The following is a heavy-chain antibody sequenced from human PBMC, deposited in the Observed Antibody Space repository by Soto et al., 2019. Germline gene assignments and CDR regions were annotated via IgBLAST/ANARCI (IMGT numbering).Heavy chain of an antibody. Sequence: ASVKVSCKGAGYTFSNYYMHWVRQAPGQGLEWMGIINPSGDSTSYAQEFQGRVTMTRETSTSTLYMELSSLRSEDTAVYYCARATRSGAPHFDHWGQGTLVTVSS. CDR3: ARATRSGAPHFDH. J-gene: IGHJ4*02. V-gene: IGHV1-46*01. CDR2: INPSGDST. CDR1: GYTFSNYY. D-gene: IGHD2-15*01.